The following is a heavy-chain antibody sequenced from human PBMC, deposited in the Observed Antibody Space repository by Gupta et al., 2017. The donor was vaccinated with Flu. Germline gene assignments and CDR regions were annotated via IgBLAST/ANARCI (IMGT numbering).Heavy chain of an antibody. CDR2: ISHTGST. J-gene: IGHJ4*02. D-gene: IGHD3-22*01. CDR3: TEWAYDSSTKVHR. V-gene: IGHV4-34*01. Sequence: QVQQQPWGAGLLKPSETLSLTCAVYGGSFSGFYWTWIRQPPGKGLEWIGEISHTGSTSYNPSLESRVTVSVDRSKNQFSLNLVSVTAADTAVYYCTEWAYDSSTKVHRWGQGSLVTVSS. CDR1: GGSFSGFY.